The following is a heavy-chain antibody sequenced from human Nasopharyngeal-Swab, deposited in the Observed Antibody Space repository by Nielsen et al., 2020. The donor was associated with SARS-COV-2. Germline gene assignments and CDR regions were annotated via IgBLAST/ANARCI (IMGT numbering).Heavy chain of an antibody. CDR1: GGSISSYS. D-gene: IGHD6-13*01. CDR2: IYYSGST. CDR3: ARTAGYYYMDV. V-gene: IGHV4-59*01. J-gene: IGHJ6*03. Sequence: SETLSLTCDVSGGSISSYSWSWIRLPPGKGLEWIGYIYYSGSTNYSPSLKSRVTISVDTSKNQFSLKLNSVTAADTAVYYCARTAGYYYMDVWGKGTTVTVSS.